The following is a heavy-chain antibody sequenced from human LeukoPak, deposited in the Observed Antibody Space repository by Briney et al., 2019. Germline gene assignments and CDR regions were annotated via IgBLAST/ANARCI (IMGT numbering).Heavy chain of an antibody. Sequence: GGSLRLSCAASGFIFSNSWMHWVRRAPGKGLMWVSLINTDGATDGSNTNYADSVTGRFTISRDNAKDSVFLQMDSLRADDTAVYYCARAAALFHSPSGSYTSHPYFDAWGQGTPVTVSS. D-gene: IGHD3-10*01. V-gene: IGHV3-74*01. CDR2: INTDGATDGSNT. CDR1: GFIFSNSW. J-gene: IGHJ4*02. CDR3: ARAAALFHSPSGSYTSHPYFDA.